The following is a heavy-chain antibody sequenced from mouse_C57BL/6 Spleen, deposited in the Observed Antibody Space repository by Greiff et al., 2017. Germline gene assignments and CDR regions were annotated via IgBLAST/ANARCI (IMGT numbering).Heavy chain of an antibody. CDR3: ARGNYYGSSYAMDY. D-gene: IGHD1-1*01. CDR1: GYTFTDYA. V-gene: IGHV1-67*01. Sequence: QVQLQQSGPGLVRPGVSVKISCKGSGYTFTDYALNWVKKSHANNLECIGVISTNYGTASYNQQFKYKATMTVDKSSSTAYMELARLTSEDSAVYYCARGNYYGSSYAMDYWGQGTSVTVSS. J-gene: IGHJ4*01. CDR2: ISTNYGTA.